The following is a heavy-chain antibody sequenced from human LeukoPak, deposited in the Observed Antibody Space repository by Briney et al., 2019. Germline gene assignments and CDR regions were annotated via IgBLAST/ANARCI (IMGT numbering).Heavy chain of an antibody. CDR2: TSPSGSII. D-gene: IGHD3-10*01. CDR1: GFTFSDYY. Sequence: GGSLRLSCAASGFTFSDYYMSWIRQAPGKGLEWVSYTSPSGSIIYYADSVKGRFTISRDNAKNSLYLQMHSLRGDGTAVYYCARPLMVRGVGSMDVWGQGTTVTVSS. V-gene: IGHV3-11*04. CDR3: ARPLMVRGVGSMDV. J-gene: IGHJ6*02.